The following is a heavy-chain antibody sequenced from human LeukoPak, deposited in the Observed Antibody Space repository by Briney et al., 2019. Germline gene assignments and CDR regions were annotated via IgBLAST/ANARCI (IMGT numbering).Heavy chain of an antibody. CDR3: ARRRIARYWFDP. CDR1: GYTFTSYD. D-gene: IGHD2-15*01. Sequence: ASVKVSCKASGYTFTSYDINWVRQATGQGLEWMGWMNPNSGNTGYAQKFQGRVTITRNTSISTAYMELSSLRSEDTAVYYCARRRIARYWFDPWGQGTLVTVSS. CDR2: MNPNSGNT. J-gene: IGHJ5*02. V-gene: IGHV1-8*03.